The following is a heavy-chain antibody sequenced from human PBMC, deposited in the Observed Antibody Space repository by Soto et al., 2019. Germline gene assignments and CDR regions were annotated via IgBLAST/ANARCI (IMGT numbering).Heavy chain of an antibody. CDR1: GFSLSTSGVG. CDR2: IYWDDDK. D-gene: IGHD5-18*01. J-gene: IGHJ4*02. Sequence: SGPTLVNPTQTLTLTCTFSGFSLSTSGVGVGWIRQPPGKALEWLGIIYWDDDKRYRPSLKSRVTITKDTPKNQLVLTMTNMDPVDTATYYCAHLPWKQLWPRAPVAYWGQGTPVTVSS. V-gene: IGHV2-5*02. CDR3: AHLPWKQLWPRAPVAY.